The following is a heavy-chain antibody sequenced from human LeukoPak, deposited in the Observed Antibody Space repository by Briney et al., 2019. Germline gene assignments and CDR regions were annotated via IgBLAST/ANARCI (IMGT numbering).Heavy chain of an antibody. CDR1: GGSVSSGDYY. V-gene: IGHV4-30-4*01. J-gene: IGHJ4*02. D-gene: IGHD3-3*01. Sequence: SETLSLTCTVSGGSVSSGDYYWSWIRQPPGKGLEWIGYIYYSGSTYYNPSLKSRVTISVDTSKNQFSLKLSSVTAADTAVYYCARGNGYSDYDYWGQGTLVTVSS. CDR2: IYYSGST. CDR3: ARGNGYSDYDY.